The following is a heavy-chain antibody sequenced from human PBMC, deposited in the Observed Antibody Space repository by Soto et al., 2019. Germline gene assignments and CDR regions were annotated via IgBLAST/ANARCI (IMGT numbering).Heavy chain of an antibody. Sequence: PGGSLRLSCAASGFTFSSYGMHWVRQAPGKGLEWVAVISYDGSNKYYADSVKGRFTISRDNSKNTLYLQMNSLRAEDAAVYYCAKDQVVWAAAGTVPFDYWGQGTLVTVSS. J-gene: IGHJ4*02. CDR3: AKDQVVWAAAGTVPFDY. CDR2: ISYDGSNK. V-gene: IGHV3-30*18. CDR1: GFTFSSYG. D-gene: IGHD6-13*01.